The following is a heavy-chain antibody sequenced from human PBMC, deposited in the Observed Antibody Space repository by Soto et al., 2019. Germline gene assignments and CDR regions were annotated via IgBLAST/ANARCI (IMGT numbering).Heavy chain of an antibody. CDR1: GYTFTSYD. J-gene: IGHJ3*02. V-gene: IGHV1-8*01. CDR2: MNPNSGNT. CDR3: ARVDIVARSAFDI. D-gene: IGHD5-12*01. Sequence: ASVKVSCKASGYTFTSYDINWVRQATGQGLEWMGWMNPNSGNTGFAQKFQGRVTMTRNTPISTAYMELSSLRSEDTAVYYCARVDIVARSAFDISGQGTMVTVSS.